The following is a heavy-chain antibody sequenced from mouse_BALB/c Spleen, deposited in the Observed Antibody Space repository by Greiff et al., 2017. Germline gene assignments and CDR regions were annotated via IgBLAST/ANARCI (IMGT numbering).Heavy chain of an antibody. CDR1: GYTFTSYW. V-gene: IGHV1S81*02. J-gene: IGHJ4*01. CDR2: INPSNGRT. D-gene: IGHD4-1*01. Sequence: QVQLQQPGAELVKPGASVKLSCKASGYTFTSYWMHWVKQRPGQGLEWIGEINPSNGRTNYNEKFKSKATLTVDKSSSTAYMQLSSLTSEDSAVYYCARNWDYYAMDYWGQGTSVTVSS. CDR3: ARNWDYYAMDY.